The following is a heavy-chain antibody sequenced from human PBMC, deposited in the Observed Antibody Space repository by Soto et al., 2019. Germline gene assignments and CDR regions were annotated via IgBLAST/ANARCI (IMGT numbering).Heavy chain of an antibody. J-gene: IGHJ4*02. Sequence: QVQLVQSGAEVKKPGASVKVSCKASGYTFTSYDINWVRQATGQGLEWMGWMNPNSGNTGYAQKFQARVTMPRDTSISTAYMELSSLRSEDTAVDYWAREYASNDYWGEGTLVTVSS. D-gene: IGHD2-2*01. CDR2: MNPNSGNT. CDR1: GYTFTSYD. CDR3: AREYASNDY. V-gene: IGHV1-8*01.